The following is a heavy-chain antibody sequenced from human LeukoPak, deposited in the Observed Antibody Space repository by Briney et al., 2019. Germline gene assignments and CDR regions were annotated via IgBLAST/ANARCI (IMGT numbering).Heavy chain of an antibody. CDR3: ARGITMVRGADNWFDH. D-gene: IGHD3-10*01. Sequence: ASVTLSFKGSGGTFSIYTISWVRQAPAQGLEWMGGIIPILGIANYAQKFQGRVTITADKSTSTAYMELSSLRSEDTAVYYCARGITMVRGADNWFDHWGQGTLVTVSS. CDR1: GGTFSIYT. J-gene: IGHJ5*02. V-gene: IGHV1-69*02. CDR2: IIPILGIA.